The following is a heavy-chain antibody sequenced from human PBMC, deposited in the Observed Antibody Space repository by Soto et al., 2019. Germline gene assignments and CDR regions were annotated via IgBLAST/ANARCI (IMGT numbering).Heavy chain of an antibody. CDR3: ASIVEMATTRGWFDP. J-gene: IGHJ5*02. V-gene: IGHV1-69*02. CDR2: IIPILGIA. CDR1: EGTFSSYT. Sequence: QVQLVQSGAEVKKPGSSVKVSCKASEGTFSSYTISWVRQAPGQGLEWMGRIIPILGIANYAQKFQGRVTITADKSTSTAYMELSSLRSEDTAVYYCASIVEMATTRGWFDPWGQGTLVTVSS. D-gene: IGHD5-12*01.